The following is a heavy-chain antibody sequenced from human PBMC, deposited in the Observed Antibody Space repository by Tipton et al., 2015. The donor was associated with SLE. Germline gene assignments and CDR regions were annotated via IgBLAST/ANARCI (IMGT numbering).Heavy chain of an antibody. CDR1: GGSISSYY. Sequence: TLSLTCTVSGGSISSYYWSWIRQSPGKGLEWIGEINHSGNTNYNPSLKSRVTISVDTSKNQFSLKLSSVTAADTAVYYCARYIVVVRCFDYWGQGTLVTVSS. CDR2: INHSGNT. J-gene: IGHJ4*02. D-gene: IGHD2-21*01. V-gene: IGHV4-34*01. CDR3: ARYIVVVRCFDY.